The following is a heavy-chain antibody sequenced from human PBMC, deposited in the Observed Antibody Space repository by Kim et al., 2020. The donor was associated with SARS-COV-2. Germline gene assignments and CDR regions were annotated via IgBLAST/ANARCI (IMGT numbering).Heavy chain of an antibody. V-gene: IGHV4-59*01. CDR3: ARLRFGRPNWFDP. J-gene: IGHJ5*02. D-gene: IGHD3-10*01. Sequence: SETLSLTCTVSGGSISSYYWSWIRQPPGKGLEWIGYIYYSGSTNYNPSLKSRVTISVDTSKNQFSLKLSSVTAADTAVYYCARLRFGRPNWFDPWGQGTL. CDR2: IYYSGST. CDR1: GGSISSYY.